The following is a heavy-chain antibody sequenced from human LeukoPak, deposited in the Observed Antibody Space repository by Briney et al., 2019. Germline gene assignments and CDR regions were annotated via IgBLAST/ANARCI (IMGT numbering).Heavy chain of an antibody. D-gene: IGHD4-17*01. V-gene: IGHV1-69*04. CDR1: GGTFSSYA. CDR2: IIPIFGIA. J-gene: IGHJ5*02. Sequence: SVRVSCKASGGTFSSYAISWVRQAPGQGLEWMGRIIPIFGIANYAQKFQGRVTITADKSTSTAYMELSSLRSEDTAVYYCAMLAAVGDYLNEWFDPWGQGTLVTVSS. CDR3: AMLAAVGDYLNEWFDP.